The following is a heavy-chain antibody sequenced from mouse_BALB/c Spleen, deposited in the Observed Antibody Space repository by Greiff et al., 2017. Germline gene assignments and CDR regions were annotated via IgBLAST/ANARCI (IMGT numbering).Heavy chain of an antibody. V-gene: IGHV1-7*01. CDR2: INPSTGYT. CDR1: GYTFTGYW. J-gene: IGHJ1*01. CDR3: SRLPPLPYWYFDV. Sequence: QVQLQQSGAELAKPGASVKMSCKASGYTFTGYWMHWVKQRPGQGLEWIGYINPSTGYTEYNQKFKDKATLTADKSSSTAYMQLSSLTSEDTAVYYCSRLPPLPYWYFDVWGAGTTVTVSS.